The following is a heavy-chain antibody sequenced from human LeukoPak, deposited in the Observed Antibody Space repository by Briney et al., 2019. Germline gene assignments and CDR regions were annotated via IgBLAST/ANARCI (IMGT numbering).Heavy chain of an antibody. CDR1: GASISTNNW. D-gene: IGHD6-13*01. CDR3: ARGPSVAAHLDY. J-gene: IGHJ4*02. Sequence: PETLSLTCAVSGASISTNNWWGWVRQSPGKGLEWIGEIYHNGNMNYNPSLKSRLTISVDKSKNQFSLNLSSVTAADTAVYYCARGPSVAAHLDYWGQGTLVTVSS. V-gene: IGHV4-4*03. CDR2: IYHNGNM.